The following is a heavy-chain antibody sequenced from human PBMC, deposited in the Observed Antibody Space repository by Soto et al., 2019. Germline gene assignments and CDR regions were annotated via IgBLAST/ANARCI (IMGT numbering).Heavy chain of an antibody. CDR2: IIPIFGTA. J-gene: IGHJ6*02. CDR1: GGTFSSYA. Sequence: ASVKVSCKASGGTFSSYAISWVRQAPGQGLEWTGGIIPIFGTANYAQKFQGRVTITADKSTSTAYMELSSLRSEDTAVYYCASRSITMVRGAHPYGMDVWGQGTTVTVSS. CDR3: ASRSITMVRGAHPYGMDV. V-gene: IGHV1-69*06. D-gene: IGHD3-10*01.